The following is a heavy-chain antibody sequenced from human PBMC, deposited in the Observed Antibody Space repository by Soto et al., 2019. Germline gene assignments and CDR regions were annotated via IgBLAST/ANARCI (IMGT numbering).Heavy chain of an antibody. CDR2: ISGSGGST. CDR3: AKPPHYYCSSTSCYFVY. V-gene: IGHV3-23*01. D-gene: IGHD2-2*01. CDR1: GFTFSSYA. Sequence: GGSLRLSCAASGFTFSSYALSWVHQAPGKGLEWVSAISGSGGSTYYADSVKGRFTISRDNSKNTLYLQMNSLRAEDTAVYYCAKPPHYYCSSTSCYFVYWGQGT. J-gene: IGHJ4*02.